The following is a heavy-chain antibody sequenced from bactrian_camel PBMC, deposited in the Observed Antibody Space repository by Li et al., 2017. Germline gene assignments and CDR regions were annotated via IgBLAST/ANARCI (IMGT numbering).Heavy chain of an antibody. D-gene: IGHD1*01. CDR1: GNTFSTTRS. CDR3: ASRRTREACAARAPSTFGE. CDR2: IYTKLRSI. Sequence: HVQLVESGGGSVQAGGSLRLSCTASGNTFSTTRSMGWFRQAPGKEREGVAFIYTKLRSIRYDDSVKGRFTISYDKAKNAIYLQLNNLKPEDTGMYYCASRRTREACAARAPSTFGEWGQGTQVTVS. J-gene: IGHJ4*01. V-gene: IGHV3S54*01.